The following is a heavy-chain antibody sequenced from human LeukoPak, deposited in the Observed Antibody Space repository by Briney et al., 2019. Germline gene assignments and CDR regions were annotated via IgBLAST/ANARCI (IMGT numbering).Heavy chain of an antibody. CDR1: GGSISSYY. Sequence: PSETLSLTCTVSGGSISSYYWSWIRQPPGKGLEWIGYIYYSGSTNYNPSLKSRVTISVDTSKNQFSLKLSSVTAADTAVYYCAGGSGSYYAYYFDYWGQGTLVTVSS. D-gene: IGHD3-10*01. J-gene: IGHJ4*02. V-gene: IGHV4-59*08. CDR3: AGGSGSYYAYYFDY. CDR2: IYYSGST.